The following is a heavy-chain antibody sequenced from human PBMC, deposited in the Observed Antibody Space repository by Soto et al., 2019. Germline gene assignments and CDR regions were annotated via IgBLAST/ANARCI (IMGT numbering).Heavy chain of an antibody. CDR3: ARGVPSRPTGYSSFDSGAFDI. D-gene: IGHD6-13*01. CDR2: ISSSGSTI. V-gene: IGHV3-48*03. Sequence: EVQLVESGGGLVQPGGSLRLSCAASGFTFSSYEMNWVRQAPGKGLEWVAYISSSGSTIYYADSVKGRFTISRDNAKNSLYLQMNSLRAEDTAVYYCARGVPSRPTGYSSFDSGAFDIWGQGTMVTVSS. CDR1: GFTFSSYE. J-gene: IGHJ3*02.